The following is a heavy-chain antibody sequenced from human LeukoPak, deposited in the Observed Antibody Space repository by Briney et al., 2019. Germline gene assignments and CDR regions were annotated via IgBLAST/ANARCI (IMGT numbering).Heavy chain of an antibody. Sequence: ASETLSLTCTVSGGSISSSSYYWGWIRQPPGKGLEWIGSIYYSGSTYYNPSLKSRVTISVDTSKNQFSLKLSSVTAADTAVYYCARQGQPARTFYFDYWGQGTLVTVSS. CDR3: ARQGQPARTFYFDY. J-gene: IGHJ4*02. D-gene: IGHD2/OR15-2a*01. CDR2: IYYSGST. CDR1: GGSISSSSYY. V-gene: IGHV4-39*01.